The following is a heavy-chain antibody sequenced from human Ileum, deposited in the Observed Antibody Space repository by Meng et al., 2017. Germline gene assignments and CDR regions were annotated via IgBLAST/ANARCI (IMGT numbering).Heavy chain of an antibody. CDR1: GFTFSDRW. CDR2: IQSKADGGTT. J-gene: IGHJ4*02. V-gene: IGHV3-15*01. CDR3: TTFYAGY. D-gene: IGHD3-16*01. Sequence: QLVGVGGGFVKPGGSLRLSCAASGFTFSDRWMTWVRQAPGKGLEWVGHIQSKADGGTTDYAAPVKGRFTISRDDSKSTLYLQMNSLKTEDTAVYYCTTFYAGYWGQGTLVTVSS.